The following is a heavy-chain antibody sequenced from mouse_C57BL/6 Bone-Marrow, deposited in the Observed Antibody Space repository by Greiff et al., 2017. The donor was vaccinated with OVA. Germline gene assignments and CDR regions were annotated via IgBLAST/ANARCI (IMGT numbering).Heavy chain of an antibody. CDR2: INPSNGGT. D-gene: IGHD2-3*01. CDR3: ARSGWLLLWFAY. Sequence: QVQLQQPGTELVKPGASVKLSCKASGYTFTSYWMHWVKQRPGQGLEWIGNINPSNGGTNYNEKFKSKATLTVDKSASTAYMQLSSLTSEDSAVYYCARSGWLLLWFAYWGQGTLVTVSA. V-gene: IGHV1-53*01. CDR1: GYTFTSYW. J-gene: IGHJ3*01.